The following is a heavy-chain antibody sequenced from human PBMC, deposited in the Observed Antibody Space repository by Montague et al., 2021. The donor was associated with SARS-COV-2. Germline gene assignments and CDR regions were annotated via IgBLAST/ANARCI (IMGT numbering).Heavy chain of an antibody. CDR3: ASHHVFQQLYS. J-gene: IGHJ4*02. CDR1: GVAVSRRRS. Sequence: SETLSLTCTVSGVAVSRRRSGGHTPQPQSPCKLVFGLLHDTKITNFNPSLRSRVAISLDSSKNQLSLTLTSATAAATAIYYCASHHVFQQLYSWGQGTLVSVSS. CDR2: LHDTKIT. D-gene: IGHD6-13*01. V-gene: IGHV4-39*07.